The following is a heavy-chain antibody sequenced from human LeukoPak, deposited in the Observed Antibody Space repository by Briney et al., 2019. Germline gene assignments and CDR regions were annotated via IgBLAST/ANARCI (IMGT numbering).Heavy chain of an antibody. J-gene: IGHJ4*02. CDR2: ISGSGGST. Sequence: GGSLRLSCAASGFTFSSYAMSWVRQAPGKGLEWVSAISGSGGSTYYADSVKGRFTISRDNSKNTLYLQMNSLRAEDTAVYYCAKDYYYGSGSYYILHYWGQGTLVTVSS. CDR1: GFTFSSYA. D-gene: IGHD3-10*01. V-gene: IGHV3-23*01. CDR3: AKDYYYGSGSYYILHY.